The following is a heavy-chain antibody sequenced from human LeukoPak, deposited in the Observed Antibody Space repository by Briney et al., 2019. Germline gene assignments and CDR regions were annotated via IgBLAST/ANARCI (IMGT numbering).Heavy chain of an antibody. Sequence: GGSLRLSCAVSGITLSNYGMSWVRQAPGKGLEWVAGISDSGGRTYYADSVKGRFTISRDTPKITLYLQMNSLRAEDTAVYFCAKRGVVIRVILVGFHKEANYFDSWGQGALVSVSS. J-gene: IGHJ4*02. CDR3: AKRGVVIRVILVGFHKEANYFDS. V-gene: IGHV3-23*01. D-gene: IGHD3-22*01. CDR1: GITLSNYG. CDR2: ISDSGGRT.